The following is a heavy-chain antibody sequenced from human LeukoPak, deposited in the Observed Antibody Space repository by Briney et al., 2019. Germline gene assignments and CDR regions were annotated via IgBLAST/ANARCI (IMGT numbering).Heavy chain of an antibody. D-gene: IGHD3-10*02. J-gene: IGHJ6*04. Sequence: GGSLRLSCVASGFIFNDYEMNWVRQAPGKGLEWVSYISSSGSTIYYADSVKGRFTISRDNAKNSLYLQMNSLRAEDTAVYYCAELGITMIGGVWGKGTTVTISS. V-gene: IGHV3-48*03. CDR3: AELGITMIGGV. CDR2: ISSSGSTI. CDR1: GFIFNDYE.